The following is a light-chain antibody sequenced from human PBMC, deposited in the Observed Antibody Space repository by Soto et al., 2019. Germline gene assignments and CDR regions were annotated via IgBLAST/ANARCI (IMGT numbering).Light chain of an antibody. Sequence: IQMSQSPSSLSAPIGERFSFTCQACQYVSKFLYLYQHKPGQGPSLLIYDASKSHFGVPSRFSGSGSGTDFTFTISSLQPEGNATYYCQKYENRPYTFGPGTKVDIK. CDR3: QKYENRPYT. CDR1: QYVSKF. V-gene: IGKV1-33*01. J-gene: IGKJ3*01. CDR2: DAS.